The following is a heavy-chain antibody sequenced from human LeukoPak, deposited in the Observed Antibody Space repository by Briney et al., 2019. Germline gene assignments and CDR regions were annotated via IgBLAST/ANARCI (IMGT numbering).Heavy chain of an antibody. CDR2: IDQYGRAK. CDR1: GFIFSNYW. V-gene: IGHV3-7*04. CDR3: ARADSYGSILDY. D-gene: IGHD5-18*01. Sequence: PGGSLRLSCAASGFIFSNYWMSWVRQAPGKGLEWVASIDQYGRAKYYVDSVRGRFTFSRDNTNNSLHLQMNSLRAEDTAVYYCARADSYGSILDYWGQGTRVIDSS. J-gene: IGHJ4*02.